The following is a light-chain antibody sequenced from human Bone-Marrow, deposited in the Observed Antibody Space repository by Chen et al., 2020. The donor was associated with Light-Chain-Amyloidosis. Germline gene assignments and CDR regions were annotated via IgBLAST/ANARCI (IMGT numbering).Light chain of an antibody. Sequence: YVLTQPSSVSVAPGQTATIACGGNNIGSTSVHWYQQTPGQAPLLVVYDDSDRPSGIPERLSGSNSGNTATLTISRVEAGYEADYYCQVWDRSSDRPVFGGGTKLTVL. CDR3: QVWDRSSDRPV. CDR1: NIGSTS. V-gene: IGLV3-21*02. CDR2: DDS. J-gene: IGLJ3*02.